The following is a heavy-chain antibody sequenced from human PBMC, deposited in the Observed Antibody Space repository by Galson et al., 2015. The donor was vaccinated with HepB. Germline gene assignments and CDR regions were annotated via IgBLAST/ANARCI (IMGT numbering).Heavy chain of an antibody. CDR1: GGTFTTYN. D-gene: IGHD2/OR15-2a*01. CDR2: YVPILDVA. V-gene: IGHV1-69*02. Sequence: SVKVSCKASGGTFTTYNINWVRQAPGQGLEWMGRYVPILDVANYAPNFQGGVTITADKSTTTVYLEVHSLRSDDTAVYYCAKNTVYDYYFYAMDVWGKGTTVTVSS. CDR3: AKNTVYDYYFYAMDV. J-gene: IGHJ6*04.